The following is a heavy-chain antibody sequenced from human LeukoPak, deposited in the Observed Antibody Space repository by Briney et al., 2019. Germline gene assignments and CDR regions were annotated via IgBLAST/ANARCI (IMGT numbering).Heavy chain of an antibody. CDR2: ISYDGSNK. D-gene: IGHD3-10*01. CDR3: AKDYYGS. V-gene: IGHV3-30-3*01. CDR1: GFTFSSYA. Sequence: PGGSLRLSCAASGFTFSSYAMHWVRQAPGKGLEWVAVISYDGSNKYYADSVKGRFTISRDNSKNTLYLQMNSLRPEDTALYYCAKDYYGSGGQGTQVTVSS. J-gene: IGHJ4*02.